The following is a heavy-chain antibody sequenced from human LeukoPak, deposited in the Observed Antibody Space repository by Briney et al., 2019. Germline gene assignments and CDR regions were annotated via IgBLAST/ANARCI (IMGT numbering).Heavy chain of an antibody. CDR2: ISGSGGST. Sequence: SGGSLRLSCAASGFTFSSYAMSWVRQAPGKGLEWVSAISGSGGSTYYADSVKGRFTIFRDNSKNTLYLQMNSLRAEDTAVYYCAKDSRVTMIVVVDYYYYYMDVWGKGTTVTVSS. J-gene: IGHJ6*03. V-gene: IGHV3-23*01. CDR1: GFTFSSYA. CDR3: AKDSRVTMIVVVDYYYYYMDV. D-gene: IGHD3-22*01.